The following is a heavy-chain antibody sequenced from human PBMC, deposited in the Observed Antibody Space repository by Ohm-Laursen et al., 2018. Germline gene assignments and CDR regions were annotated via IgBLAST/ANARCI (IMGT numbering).Heavy chain of an antibody. CDR1: GFTFTGYY. Sequence: AASVKVSCKASGFTFTGYYMHWVRQAPGQGLEWMGWINPNSGGTNYAQKFQGRVTMTRDTSISTAYMELSRLRSDDTAVYYCARADGVVAANPYYYYYGMDVWGQGTTVTVSS. CDR3: ARADGVVAANPYYYYYGMDV. CDR2: INPNSGGT. D-gene: IGHD2-15*01. J-gene: IGHJ6*02. V-gene: IGHV1-2*02.